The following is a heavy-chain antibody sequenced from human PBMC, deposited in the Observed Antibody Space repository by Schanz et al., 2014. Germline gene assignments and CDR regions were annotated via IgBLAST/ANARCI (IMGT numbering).Heavy chain of an antibody. CDR2: ISSSSSYT. Sequence: QVQLVESGGGLVKPGGSLRLSCAASGLTFSDYYMSWIRQAPGKGLEWVSYISSSSSYTNYADSVQGRFTISRDNSKNALYLQMDSLRAEDTAVYYCARGIITMVRGGDVGAFDIWGQGTMVTVSS. D-gene: IGHD3-10*01. CDR1: GLTFSDYY. CDR3: ARGIITMVRGGDVGAFDI. J-gene: IGHJ3*02. V-gene: IGHV3-11*06.